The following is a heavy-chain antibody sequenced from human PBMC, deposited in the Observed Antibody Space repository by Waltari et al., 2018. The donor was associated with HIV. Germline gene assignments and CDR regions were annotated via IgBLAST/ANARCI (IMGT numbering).Heavy chain of an antibody. V-gene: IGHV3-11*01. CDR3: ASKSTGWYAD. CDR2: ISGSGTST. J-gene: IGHJ4*02. D-gene: IGHD6-19*01. CDR1: GRPFSDYY. Sequence: QVQLVESGGGLVKPGGSLRRSCTASGRPFSDYYMRWIRQAPGKGLEWVSYISGSGTSTYYIESVKGRFTISRDNARDSVYLQMSNLRPEDTAVYYCASKSTGWYADWGQGTLVTVSS.